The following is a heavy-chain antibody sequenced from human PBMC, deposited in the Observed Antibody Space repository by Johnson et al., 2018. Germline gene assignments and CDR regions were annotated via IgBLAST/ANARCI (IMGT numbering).Heavy chain of an antibody. Sequence: VQLVESGGGLVQPGGSLRLSCAASGFTFSSYSMNWVRQAPGKGLEWVSYINSRSSTIYYADSVKRRFTISRANAKESLYRQMNSLSAEDTAVYYCARKPQTDYYYRDVWGKGTTVTVSS. CDR2: INSRSSTI. CDR1: GFTFSSYS. J-gene: IGHJ6*03. CDR3: ARKPQTDYYYRDV. V-gene: IGHV3-48*01.